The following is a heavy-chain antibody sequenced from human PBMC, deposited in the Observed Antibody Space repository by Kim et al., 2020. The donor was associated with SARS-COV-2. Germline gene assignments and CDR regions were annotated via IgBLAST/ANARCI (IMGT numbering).Heavy chain of an antibody. D-gene: IGHD3-22*01. CDR2: ISGRGYDT. V-gene: IGHV3-23*01. CDR1: GFIFKNFA. J-gene: IGHJ4*02. CDR3: AKAAEAFYDSSGYYSF. Sequence: GGSLRLSCAASGFIFKNFAMGWVRRAPGKGLEWVSSISGRGYDTYYADFARGRFTISRDNLKNIVFLQMDSLRADDAAVYYCAKAAEAFYDSSGYYSFWGQGTPVTVSS.